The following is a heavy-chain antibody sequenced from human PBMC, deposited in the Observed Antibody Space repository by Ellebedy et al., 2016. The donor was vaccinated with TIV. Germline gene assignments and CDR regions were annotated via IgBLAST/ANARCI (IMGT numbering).Heavy chain of an antibody. Sequence: SETLSLTCTVSGGSIDSSSNYWGWIRQPPGKGLEWIGSIYYSGSTFYNPSLKSRVTISVDTSKSQFSLKLSSVTAADTAVYYCARWFGELLYVGWFDPWGQGTLVTVSS. D-gene: IGHD3-10*01. V-gene: IGHV4-39*01. CDR1: GGSIDSSSNY. CDR3: ARWFGELLYVGWFDP. J-gene: IGHJ5*02. CDR2: IYYSGST.